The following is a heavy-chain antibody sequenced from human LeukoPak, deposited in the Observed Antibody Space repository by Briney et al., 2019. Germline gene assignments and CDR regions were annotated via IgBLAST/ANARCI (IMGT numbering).Heavy chain of an antibody. D-gene: IGHD3-9*01. J-gene: IGHJ4*02. CDR2: ISSSSSYI. Sequence: GGSLRLSCAASGFTFSSYSMNWVRQAPGKGLEWVSSISSSSSYIYYADSVKGRSTISRDNAKNSLYLQMNSLRAEDTAVYYCARGWGYDILTGYYRPFGYWGQGTLVTVSS. CDR1: GFTFSSYS. V-gene: IGHV3-21*01. CDR3: ARGWGYDILTGYYRPFGY.